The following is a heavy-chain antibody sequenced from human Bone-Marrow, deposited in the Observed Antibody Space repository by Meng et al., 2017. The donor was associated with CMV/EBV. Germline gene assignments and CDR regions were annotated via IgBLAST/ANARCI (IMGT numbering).Heavy chain of an antibody. Sequence: GGSLRLSCAASGFTFSSYSMNWVRRAPGKGLQWVAILKPDGSETFYVDSVKGRFTISRDNAKNSLYLQMNSLRAEDTAVYYCARDLNYYDTSGYYSYYYGMDVWGQGTTVTVSS. D-gene: IGHD3-22*01. CDR3: ARDLNYYDTSGYYSYYYGMDV. V-gene: IGHV3-7*01. J-gene: IGHJ6*01. CDR2: LKPDGSET. CDR1: GFTFSSYS.